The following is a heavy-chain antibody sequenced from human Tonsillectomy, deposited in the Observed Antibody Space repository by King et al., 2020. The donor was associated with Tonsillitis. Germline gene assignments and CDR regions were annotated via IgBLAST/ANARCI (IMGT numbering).Heavy chain of an antibody. CDR2: ISHDGSNK. D-gene: IGHD2-15*01. J-gene: IGHJ4*02. CDR1: GFTFSSYA. Sequence: VQLVESGGGVVQPGRSLRLSCAASGFTFSSYAMHWVRQAPGKGLEWVAVISHDGSNKYYADSVKGRFTISRDNSKNTLYLQMNSLRAEDTAVYYCASSPYCSGGSCYSEGGYWGQGTLVTVSS. CDR3: ASSPYCSGGSCYSEGGY. V-gene: IGHV3-30*01.